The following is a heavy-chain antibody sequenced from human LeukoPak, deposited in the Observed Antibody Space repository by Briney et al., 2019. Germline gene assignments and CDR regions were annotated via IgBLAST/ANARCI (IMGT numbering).Heavy chain of an antibody. V-gene: IGHV3-9*01. D-gene: IGHD4-17*01. CDR2: ISWNGGHM. Sequence: GRSLRLSCAASGFTFDDYAMHWVRQPPGKGLEWVSGISWNGGHMGYADSVRGRFTISRDNAKNSLYLQMSSLRAEDTAFYYCAKDKRVATLTISPMDVWGKGTTVTVSS. CDR1: GFTFDDYA. J-gene: IGHJ6*03. CDR3: AKDKRVATLTISPMDV.